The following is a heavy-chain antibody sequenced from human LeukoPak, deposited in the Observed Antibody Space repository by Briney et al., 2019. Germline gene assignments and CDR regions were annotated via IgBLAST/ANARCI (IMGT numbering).Heavy chain of an antibody. V-gene: IGHV3-74*01. J-gene: IGHJ4*02. CDR3: ARGIYGDSVAFDY. CDR1: GFILSNYE. Sequence: GGSLRLSCAASGFILSNYEMNWVRQAPGKELEWVSRIESDERRTKYADSVAGRFTISRDHAKDTVYLQMNSLTDEDTAVYYCARGIYGDSVAFDYWGQGALVTVSS. D-gene: IGHD4-17*01. CDR2: IESDERRT.